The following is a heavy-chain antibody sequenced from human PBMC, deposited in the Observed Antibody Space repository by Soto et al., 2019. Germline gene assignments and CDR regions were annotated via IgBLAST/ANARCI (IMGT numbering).Heavy chain of an antibody. CDR2: ITINGNT. CDR1: GGSFSAYY. J-gene: IGHJ1*01. CDR3: ARETGENWTYEAH. Sequence: SETLSLTCAVYGGSFSAYYWSWIRQPAGKGLEWIGRITINGNTQKNPSFKSRVTMSIDTSRNHFSLNLQSATAADTALYYCARETGENWTYEAHWGPGTLVTVSS. V-gene: IGHV4-59*10. D-gene: IGHD1-7*01.